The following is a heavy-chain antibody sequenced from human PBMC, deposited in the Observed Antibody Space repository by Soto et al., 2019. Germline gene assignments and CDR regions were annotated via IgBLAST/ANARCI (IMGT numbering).Heavy chain of an antibody. Sequence: VRLQESGPGLVEPSETLSLTCSVSGDSINNYYWSWIRQPAGKGLEWIGRIYSSGSANYNPSLTTRGTMSVDTSKNQVCLSVTSVTAADTAVYFCARGGTRSADLPTYWGQGIQVIVSS. V-gene: IGHV4-4*07. CDR1: GDSINNYY. CDR2: IYSSGSA. CDR3: ARGGTRSADLPTY. J-gene: IGHJ4*02. D-gene: IGHD1-1*01.